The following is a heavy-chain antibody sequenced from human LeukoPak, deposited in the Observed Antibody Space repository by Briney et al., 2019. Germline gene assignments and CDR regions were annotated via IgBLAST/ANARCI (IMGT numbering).Heavy chain of an antibody. CDR1: GGSISSYY. CDR3: ARATPGFNYDFWSGYYTYFDY. V-gene: IGHV4-59*01. J-gene: IGHJ4*02. CDR2: IYYSGST. Sequence: SETLSLTCTVSGGSISSYYWSWIRQPPGKGLEWIGYIYYSGSTNYNPSLKSRVTTSVDTSKNQFSLKLSSVTAADTAVYYCARATPGFNYDFWSGYYTYFDYWGQGTLVAVSS. D-gene: IGHD3-3*01.